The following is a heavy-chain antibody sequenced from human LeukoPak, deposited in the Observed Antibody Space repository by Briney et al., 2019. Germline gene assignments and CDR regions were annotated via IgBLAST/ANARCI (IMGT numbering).Heavy chain of an antibody. Sequence: SQTLSLTSTVCGGSISTTKYYSGWIRQPPGKGLEWIVRIYTSGTTYYNPTPKSRLTISADTSKTQFSLNLSSVTAADTAVYYCATYPPGDCFSTSCYISRGEGTLVTVSA. V-gene: IGHV4-39*01. CDR1: GGSISTTKYY. D-gene: IGHD2-2*02. J-gene: IGHJ4*02. CDR2: IYTSGTT. CDR3: ATYPPGDCFSTSCYIS.